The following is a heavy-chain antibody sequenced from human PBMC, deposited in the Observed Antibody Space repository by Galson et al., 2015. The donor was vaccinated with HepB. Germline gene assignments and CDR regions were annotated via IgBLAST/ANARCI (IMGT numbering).Heavy chain of an antibody. Sequence: SLRLSCAASGFTFSSYGMHWVRQAPGKGLEWVAVISYDGSNKYYADSVKGRFTISRDNSKNTLYLQMNSLRAEDTAVYYCGSDTAMVTGGGYYFDYWGQGTLVTVSS. CDR2: ISYDGSNK. D-gene: IGHD5-18*01. CDR1: GFTFSSYG. V-gene: IGHV3-30*03. CDR3: GSDTAMVTGGGYYFDY. J-gene: IGHJ4*02.